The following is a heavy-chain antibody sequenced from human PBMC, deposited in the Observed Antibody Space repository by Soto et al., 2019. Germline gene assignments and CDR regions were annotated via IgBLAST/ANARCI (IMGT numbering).Heavy chain of an antibody. V-gene: IGHV1-18*01. J-gene: IGHJ4*02. D-gene: IGHD1-26*01. Sequence: SGKVPGRASGYTFSSYGISWVRQAPGQGLEWMGWISAYNGNTNYAQKLQGRVTMTTDTSTSTAYMELRSLRSDDTAVYYCAQDGGEWELPNPWGQGTLVTVSS. CDR3: AQDGGEWELPNP. CDR2: ISAYNGNT. CDR1: GYTFSSYG.